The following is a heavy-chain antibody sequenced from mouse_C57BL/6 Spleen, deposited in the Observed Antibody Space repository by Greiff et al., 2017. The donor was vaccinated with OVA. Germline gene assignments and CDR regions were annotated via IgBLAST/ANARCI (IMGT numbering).Heavy chain of an antibody. CDR1: GYTFTSYW. Sequence: VQLQQPGAELVKPGASVKLSCKASGYTFTSYWMQWVKQRPGQGLEWIGEIDPSDSYANYNQKFKGKATLTVDTSSSTAYMQLSSLTSEESAVYYCARLAGYLGDFDYWGQGTTLTVSS. CDR3: ARLAGYLGDFDY. D-gene: IGHD2-3*01. J-gene: IGHJ2*01. V-gene: IGHV1-50*01. CDR2: IDPSDSYA.